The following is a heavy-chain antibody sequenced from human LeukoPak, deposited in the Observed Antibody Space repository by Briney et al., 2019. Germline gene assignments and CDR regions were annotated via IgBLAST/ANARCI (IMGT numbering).Heavy chain of an antibody. J-gene: IGHJ4*02. D-gene: IGHD1-1*01. Sequence: PSETLSLTCTVSGGSINSYYWSWIRQPPGKGLEWIGYIYYSGSTNYNPSLKSRVTISVDTSKNQFSLKLSSVTAADTAVYYCARHPHMDNGLDYWGQGTLVTVSS. CDR1: GGSINSYY. CDR3: ARHPHMDNGLDY. V-gene: IGHV4-59*08. CDR2: IYYSGST.